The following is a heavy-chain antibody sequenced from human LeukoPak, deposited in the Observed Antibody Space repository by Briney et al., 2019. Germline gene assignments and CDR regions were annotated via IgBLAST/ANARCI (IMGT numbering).Heavy chain of an antibody. D-gene: IGHD3-16*02. CDR3: AKEGRSSHFYYGMDV. J-gene: IGHJ6*02. V-gene: IGHV3-23*01. CDR1: GLTFSTYA. CDR2: ISGSGGST. Sequence: GGSLRLSCAASGLTFSTYAMSWVAQSAGHQLGWVSAISGSGGSTYYADSVKGRFTISRDNSKNTLYLQMNSLRAEDTAVYYCAKEGRSSHFYYGMDVWGQGTTVTVSS.